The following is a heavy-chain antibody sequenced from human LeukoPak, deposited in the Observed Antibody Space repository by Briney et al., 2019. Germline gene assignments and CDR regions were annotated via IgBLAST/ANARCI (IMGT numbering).Heavy chain of an antibody. J-gene: IGHJ4*02. CDR1: GFTFSSYS. V-gene: IGHV3-21*01. CDR2: ISSSSSYI. Sequence: GGSLRLSCAASGFTFSSYSMNWVRQAPGKGLEWVSSISSSSSYIYYADSVKGRFTISRDNAKNSLYLRMNSLRAEDTAVYYCARDDSSGYYPFDYWGQGTLVTVSS. D-gene: IGHD3-22*01. CDR3: ARDDSSGYYPFDY.